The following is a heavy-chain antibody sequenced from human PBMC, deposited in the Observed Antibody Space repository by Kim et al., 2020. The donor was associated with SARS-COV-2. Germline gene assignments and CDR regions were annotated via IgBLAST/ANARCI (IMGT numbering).Heavy chain of an antibody. V-gene: IGHV4-4*02. CDR1: GGSISSSNW. D-gene: IGHD3-3*01. Sequence: SETLSLTCAVSGGSISSSNWWSWVRQPPGKGLEWIGEIYHSGSTNYNPSLKSRVTISVDKSKNQFSLKLSCVTAADTAVYYCARVGGTIFGVVIRGRYYGMDVWGQGTTVTVSS. J-gene: IGHJ6*02. CDR3: ARVGGTIFGVVIRGRYYGMDV. CDR2: IYHSGST.